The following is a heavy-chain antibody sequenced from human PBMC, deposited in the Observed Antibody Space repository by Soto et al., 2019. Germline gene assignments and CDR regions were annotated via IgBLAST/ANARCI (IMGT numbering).Heavy chain of an antibody. CDR3: ATFCHGGRCPDH. V-gene: IGHV4-59*01. D-gene: IGHD2-15*01. Sequence: SETLSLTCTVSGASISSYYWTWIRQPPGKGLEWIGYIYYSGSSLYNPSLKSRVTFSIDTSKNQISLKLRSVTAADTAVYFCATFCHGGRCPDHCSKGTLVTVSS. CDR1: GASISSYY. J-gene: IGHJ4*02. CDR2: IYYSGSS.